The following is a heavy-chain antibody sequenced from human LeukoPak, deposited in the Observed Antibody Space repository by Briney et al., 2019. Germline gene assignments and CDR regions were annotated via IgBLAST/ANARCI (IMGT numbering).Heavy chain of an antibody. J-gene: IGHJ4*02. CDR3: AKMAGRVPAAIPLDY. Sequence: GGSLRLSCAASGFTFSSYWMSWVRQAPGKGLEWVANIKQDGSEKYYVDSVKGRFTISRDNAKNSLYLQMNSLRAEDTAVYYCAKMAGRVPAAIPLDYWGQGTLVTVSS. CDR2: IKQDGSEK. V-gene: IGHV3-7*03. D-gene: IGHD2-2*01. CDR1: GFTFSSYW.